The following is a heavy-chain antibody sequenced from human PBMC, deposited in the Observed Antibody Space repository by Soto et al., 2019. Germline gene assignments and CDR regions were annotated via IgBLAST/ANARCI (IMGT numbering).Heavy chain of an antibody. CDR1: GFTFSSYA. CDR2: ISGSGGST. J-gene: IGHJ3*02. D-gene: IGHD3-22*01. Sequence: PGGSLRLSCAASGFTFSSYAMSWVRQAPGKXLEWVSAISGSGGSTYYADSVKGRFTISRDNSKNTLYLQMNSLRAEDTAVYYCPKDRIGGYYYDSSGHDAFDIWGQGTMVTVSS. V-gene: IGHV3-23*01. CDR3: PKDRIGGYYYDSSGHDAFDI.